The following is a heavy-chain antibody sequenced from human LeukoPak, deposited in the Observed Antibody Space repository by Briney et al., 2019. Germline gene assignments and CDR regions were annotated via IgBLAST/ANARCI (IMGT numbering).Heavy chain of an antibody. CDR2: MNPNSGNT. J-gene: IGHJ5*02. V-gene: IGHV1-8*01. D-gene: IGHD6-19*01. CDR3: ARVGQWPFNWFDP. Sequence: ASVKVSCKASGYTFTSYDINWVRQATGQGLEWMGWMNPNSGNTGYAQKFQGRVTMTRNTSISTAYMELRSLRSEDTAVYYCARVGQWPFNWFDPWGQGTLVTVSS. CDR1: GYTFTSYD.